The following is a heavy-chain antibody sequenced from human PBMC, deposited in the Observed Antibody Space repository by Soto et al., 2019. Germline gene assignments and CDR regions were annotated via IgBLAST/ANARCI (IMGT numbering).Heavy chain of an antibody. Sequence: ASVKVSCKASGYIFTNYYIHWVRQAPGQGLEWMAIINPLPTSGSTNYAQKFQGRVTVTRDTSTSTVYLELSSLRSDDTAVYYRARGVIPPNTIAVAGSYYFDYWGQGTLVTVSS. CDR3: ARGVIPPNTIAVAGSYYFDY. D-gene: IGHD6-19*01. J-gene: IGHJ4*02. CDR2: INPLPTSGST. V-gene: IGHV1-46*01. CDR1: GYIFTNYY.